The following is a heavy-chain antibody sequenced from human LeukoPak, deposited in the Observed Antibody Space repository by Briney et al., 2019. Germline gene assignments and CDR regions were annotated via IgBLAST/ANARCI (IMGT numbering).Heavy chain of an antibody. J-gene: IGHJ4*02. CDR3: ARAHCSSTSCYFNY. CDR1: GYTFTSYG. V-gene: IGHV1-18*01. Sequence: ASVKVSCKASGYTFTSYGISWVRQAPGQGLEWMGWISAYNCNTNYAQKLPGRVTMTTDTSTSTAYMELRSLRSDDTAVYYCARAHCSSTSCYFNYWGQGTLVTVSS. D-gene: IGHD2-2*01. CDR2: ISAYNCNT.